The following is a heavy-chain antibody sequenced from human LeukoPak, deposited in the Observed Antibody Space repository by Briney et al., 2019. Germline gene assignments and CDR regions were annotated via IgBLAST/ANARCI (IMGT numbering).Heavy chain of an antibody. V-gene: IGHV3-23*01. D-gene: IGHD6-19*01. CDR3: AKYADSSGWYDWFDP. CDR2: ISGSGGST. Sequence: PGGSLRLSCAASGFTFSSYAMSWVRQAPGKGLEWVSAISGSGGSTYYADSVEGRFTISRDNSKNTLYLQMNSLRAEDTAVYYCAKYADSSGWYDWFDPWGQGTLVTVSS. CDR1: GFTFSSYA. J-gene: IGHJ5*02.